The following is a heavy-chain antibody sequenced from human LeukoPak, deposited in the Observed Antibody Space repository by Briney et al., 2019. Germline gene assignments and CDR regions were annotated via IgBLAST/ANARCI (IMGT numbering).Heavy chain of an antibody. J-gene: IGHJ3*02. CDR3: ARDGNFDI. CDR1: EYTFSVYH. V-gene: IGHV1-2*02. D-gene: IGHD4-23*01. Sequence: ASVKVSCKASEYTFSVYHIHWVRLAPGQGLEWMAWINPNSGDTSYAQKFQGRVTMTRDTSISTAYMELSKLRSDDTAVYYCARDGNFDIWGQGTMVTVSS. CDR2: INPNSGDT.